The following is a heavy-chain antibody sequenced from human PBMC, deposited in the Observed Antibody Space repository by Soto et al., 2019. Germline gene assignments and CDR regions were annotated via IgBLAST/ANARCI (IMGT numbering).Heavy chain of an antibody. V-gene: IGHV3-23*01. Sequence: TGGSLRLSCAASGFTFSSYAMSWVRQAPGKGLEWVSAISGSGGSTYYADSVKGRFTISRDNSKNTLYLQMNSLRAEDTAVYYCAKVPTAKLTLLYNWFDPWGQGTLVTVSS. D-gene: IGHD2-15*01. J-gene: IGHJ5*02. CDR3: AKVPTAKLTLLYNWFDP. CDR2: ISGSGGST. CDR1: GFTFSSYA.